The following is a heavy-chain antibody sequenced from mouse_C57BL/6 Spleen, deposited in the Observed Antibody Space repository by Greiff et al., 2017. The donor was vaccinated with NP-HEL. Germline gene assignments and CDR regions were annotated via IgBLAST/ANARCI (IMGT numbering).Heavy chain of an antibody. CDR2: IYPGSGRT. CDR3: ARQGYFDG. CDR1: GYTFTSHW. Sequence: QVHVKQPGAELVKPGASVKMSCKSSGYTFTSHWITWVKQRPGQGLEWIGDIYPGSGRTNSNETFKRLAILTVDTASSTAYMQLSSLTSEDSAVYYCARQGYFDGWGTGTTVTVSS. J-gene: IGHJ1*03. V-gene: IGHV1-55*01.